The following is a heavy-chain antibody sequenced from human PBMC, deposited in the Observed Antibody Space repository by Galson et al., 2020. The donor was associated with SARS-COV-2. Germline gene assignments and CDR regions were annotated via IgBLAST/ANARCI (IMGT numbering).Heavy chain of an antibody. V-gene: IGHV4-30-2*01. J-gene: IGHJ3*02. CDR2: ISHSGGT. Sequence: SETLSLTCAVSGTSISSGSYSWNWIRQPPGKGLEWIGYISHSGGTYDNPSLKSRVTISGDRSKNQFSLRLSSVTAADAAVYYCASLHYGEYAPEAFDIWGPGTRVTVAS. D-gene: IGHD4-17*01. CDR1: GTSISSGSYS. CDR3: ASLHYGEYAPEAFDI.